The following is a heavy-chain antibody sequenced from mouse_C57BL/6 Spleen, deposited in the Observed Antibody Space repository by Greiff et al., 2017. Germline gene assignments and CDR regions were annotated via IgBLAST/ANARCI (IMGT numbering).Heavy chain of an antibody. Sequence: EVQLQQSGPELVKPGASVKISCKASGYTFTDYYMNWVKQSHGKSLEWIGDINPNNGGTSYNQKFKGKATLTVDKSSSTAYMELRSLTSEDSAVYYCARDHTVVESGFDYWGQGTTLTVSS. CDR2: INPNNGGT. D-gene: IGHD1-1*01. CDR1: GYTFTDYY. V-gene: IGHV1-26*01. CDR3: ARDHTVVESGFDY. J-gene: IGHJ2*01.